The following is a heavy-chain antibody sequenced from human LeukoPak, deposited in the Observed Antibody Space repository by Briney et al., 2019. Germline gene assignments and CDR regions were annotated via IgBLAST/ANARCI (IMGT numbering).Heavy chain of an antibody. J-gene: IGHJ3*02. CDR2: IYYSGST. V-gene: IGHV4-39*01. CDR3: ARSKPGIAAHAFDI. D-gene: IGHD6-13*01. Sequence: SETLSLTCTVSGGSISSSSYYWGWIRQPPGKGLEWIGSIYYSGSTYYNPSLKSRVTISVDTSKNQFSLKLSSVTAADTAVYYCARSKPGIAAHAFDIWGQGTMVTVSS. CDR1: GGSISSSSYY.